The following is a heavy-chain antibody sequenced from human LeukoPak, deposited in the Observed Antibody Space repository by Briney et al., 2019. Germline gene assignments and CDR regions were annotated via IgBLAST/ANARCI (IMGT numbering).Heavy chain of an antibody. D-gene: IGHD2-2*01. CDR2: MTGSGDII. CDR1: GFAFSSYW. CDR3: AKVTRSSTWDMFFDY. V-gene: IGHV3-23*01. J-gene: IGHJ4*02. Sequence: GGSLRLSCVASGFAFSSYWATWVRQAPGKGLEWVSSMTGSGDIIHYADSGKGRFTISRDNSKNTLFLQMNSLRAEDTAVYFCAKVTRSSTWDMFFDYWGQGTLVTVSS.